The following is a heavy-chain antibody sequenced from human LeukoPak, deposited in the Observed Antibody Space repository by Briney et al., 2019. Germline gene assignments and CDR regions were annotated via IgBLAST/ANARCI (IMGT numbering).Heavy chain of an antibody. CDR3: AKDADYYDSTVEGYFDY. CDR2: ISYDGSNK. CDR1: GFTFSSYG. D-gene: IGHD3-22*01. V-gene: IGHV3-30*18. J-gene: IGHJ4*02. Sequence: PGRSLRLSCAASGFTFSSYGMHWVRQAPGKGLEWVAVISYDGSNKYYADSVKGRFTISRDNSKNTLYLQMNSLRAEDTAVYYCAKDADYYDSTVEGYFDYWGQGTLVTVSS.